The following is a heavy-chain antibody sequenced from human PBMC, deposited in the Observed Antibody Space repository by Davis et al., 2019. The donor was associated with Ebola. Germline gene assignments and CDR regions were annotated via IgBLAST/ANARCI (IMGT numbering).Heavy chain of an antibody. CDR3: ASTPAGSGGFKY. D-gene: IGHD5-12*01. V-gene: IGHV4-34*01. CDR1: GGAFSNYY. J-gene: IGHJ4*02. Sequence: SETLSLTCAVYGGAFSNYYWSWIRQHPGKGLEWIGEINHRGSINYNPSLKSRVTISIDTSKNQFSLGLNSVTAADTAVYFCASTPAGSGGFKYWGQGIPVTVSS. CDR2: INHRGSI.